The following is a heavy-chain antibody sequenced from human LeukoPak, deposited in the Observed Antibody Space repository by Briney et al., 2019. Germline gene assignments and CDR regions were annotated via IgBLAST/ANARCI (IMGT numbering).Heavy chain of an antibody. Sequence: GESLTLSCAASGFTFSGSWMSWVRQAPGKGLEWVATIKGDGSGKFYVDSVKGRFAISRDDAKSSLFLQMGSLRSEDTAVYYCTKNTHDYWGQGTLVTVSS. V-gene: IGHV3-7*01. CDR2: IKGDGSGK. D-gene: IGHD1/OR15-1a*01. CDR1: GFTFSGSW. J-gene: IGHJ4*02. CDR3: TKNTHDY.